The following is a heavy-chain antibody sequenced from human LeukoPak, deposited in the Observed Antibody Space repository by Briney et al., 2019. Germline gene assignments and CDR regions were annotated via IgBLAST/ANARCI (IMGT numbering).Heavy chain of an antibody. CDR1: GFSFSGDY. D-gene: IGHD2-15*01. V-gene: IGHV3-64*04. J-gene: IGHJ5*02. Sequence: GGSLRLSCAASGFSFSGDYIHWVRQAPGKGLEYVSAISGNGVTTHYTNSVKGRFTISRDNSKNTLYLQMNSQRAEDTAVYYCAKDLASGGPNWFDPWGQGTLVTVSS. CDR2: ISGNGVTT. CDR3: AKDLASGGPNWFDP.